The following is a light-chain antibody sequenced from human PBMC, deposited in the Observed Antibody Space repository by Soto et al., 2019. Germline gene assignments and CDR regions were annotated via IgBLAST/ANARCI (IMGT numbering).Light chain of an antibody. Sequence: HSVLKQAPSLSAAPGQGVTISCAGSSSNIGDNYVSWYQQLPGTAPKLLIYDNNKRPSGTPDRFSGSKSGTSATLGITGLQTGDEADYYCGTWDSSLSAGVFGGGT. CDR1: SSNIGDNY. J-gene: IGLJ3*02. V-gene: IGLV1-51*01. CDR2: DNN. CDR3: GTWDSSLSAGV.